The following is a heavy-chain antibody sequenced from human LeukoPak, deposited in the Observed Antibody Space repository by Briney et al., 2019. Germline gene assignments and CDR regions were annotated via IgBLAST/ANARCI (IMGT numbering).Heavy chain of an antibody. CDR1: GGSISSYY. V-gene: IGHV4-59*01. D-gene: IGHD2-15*01. CDR2: IYYSGST. Sequence: PSETLSLTGTVSGGSISSYYWSWIRQPPGKGLEWIGYIYYSGSTNYNASLTNRVTISVGTSKNQFSLKLSSVTAADTAVYYCAREVGYCSGGSCYSYFDYWGQGTLVTVSS. CDR3: AREVGYCSGGSCYSYFDY. J-gene: IGHJ4*02.